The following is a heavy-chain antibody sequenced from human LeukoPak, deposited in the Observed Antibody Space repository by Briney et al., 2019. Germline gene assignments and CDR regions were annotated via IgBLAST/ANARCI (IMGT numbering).Heavy chain of an antibody. J-gene: IGHJ4*02. Sequence: PGGSLRLSCAASGFTFSGHAMNWVRQAPGKGLEWVSYISSSSTIYYADSVKGRFTISRDNAKNSLYLQMNSLRAEDTAVYYCASLSLRWSDYWGQGTLVTVSS. V-gene: IGHV3-69-1*01. D-gene: IGHD4-23*01. CDR3: ASLSLRWSDY. CDR1: GFTFSGHA. CDR2: ISSSSTI.